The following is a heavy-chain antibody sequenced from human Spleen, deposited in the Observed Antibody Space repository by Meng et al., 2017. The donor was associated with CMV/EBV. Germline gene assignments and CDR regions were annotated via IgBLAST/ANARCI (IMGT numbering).Heavy chain of an antibody. CDR1: GGNFRSYG. CDR2: IIPIFRTP. CDR3: ARRDNWYFDL. V-gene: IGHV1-69*05. J-gene: IGHJ2*01. Sequence: KVYCKASGGNFRSYGIRWVRQAPGQGLEWMGGIIPIFRTPNYAQKFQGRVTITTDESTSTAYMELSSLRSEDTAVYYCARRDNWYFDLWGRGSLVTVSS.